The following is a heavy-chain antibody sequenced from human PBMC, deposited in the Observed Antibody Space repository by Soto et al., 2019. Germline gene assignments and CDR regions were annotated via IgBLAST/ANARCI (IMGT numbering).Heavy chain of an antibody. Sequence: PXGTLSLTCTVSGGSINYSYWTWIRQPPGKGLEWIGYISYTGSANYNASLKSRLTISVDTSKNQFSLKLSSVTAVDTALYYCARVNYGDYYYGMDVWGQGTTVTVSS. CDR3: ARVNYGDYYYGMDV. CDR2: ISYTGSA. V-gene: IGHV4-59*01. CDR1: GGSINYSY. D-gene: IGHD4-17*01. J-gene: IGHJ6*02.